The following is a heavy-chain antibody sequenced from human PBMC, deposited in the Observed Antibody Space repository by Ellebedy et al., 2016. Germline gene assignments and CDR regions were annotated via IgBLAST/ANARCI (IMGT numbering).Heavy chain of an antibody. V-gene: IGHV1-18*01. Sequence: ASVKVSCXASGYIFTSYDINWVRKATGQGLEWMGWISADNGDTRHAQKLQGRFTMTTDTSTTTAYMELRNLRSDDTAVYYFARWSDAPGSYDYWGQGTLVTVSS. J-gene: IGHJ4*02. D-gene: IGHD3-10*01. CDR2: ISADNGDT. CDR1: GYIFTSYD. CDR3: ARWSDAPGSYDY.